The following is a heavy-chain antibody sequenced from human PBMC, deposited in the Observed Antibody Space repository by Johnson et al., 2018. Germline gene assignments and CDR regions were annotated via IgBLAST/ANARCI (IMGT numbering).Heavy chain of an antibody. Sequence: QVQLVESGAEVRKPGSSVRVSCKASGGTFSSYAISWVRQAPGQGLEWMGGIIPIFGTANYAQKFQGRVTITADESTSTAYMALSSLRSEETAVYYCARECEYDSSGYYYVPYYYYGRDVWGQGTTVTVSS. CDR1: GGTFSSYA. J-gene: IGHJ6*02. CDR2: IIPIFGTA. D-gene: IGHD3-22*01. CDR3: ARECEYDSSGYYYVPYYYYGRDV. V-gene: IGHV1-69*01.